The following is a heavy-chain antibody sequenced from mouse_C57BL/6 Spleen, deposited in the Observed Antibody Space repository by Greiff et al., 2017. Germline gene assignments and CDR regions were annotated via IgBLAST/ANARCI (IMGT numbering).Heavy chain of an antibody. CDR1: GYTFTDYN. J-gene: IGHJ3*01. D-gene: IGHD4-1*01. V-gene: IGHV1-18*01. CDR2: INPNNGGT. CDR3: ARSGKKNWSAWFAY. Sequence: EVQLQQSGPELVKPGASVKIPCKASGYTFTDYNMDWVKQSPGQSLEWIGDINPNNGGTIYNQKFKGKATLTVDKSSSTAYMELRSLTSEDTAVYYCARSGKKNWSAWFAYWGQGTLVTVSA.